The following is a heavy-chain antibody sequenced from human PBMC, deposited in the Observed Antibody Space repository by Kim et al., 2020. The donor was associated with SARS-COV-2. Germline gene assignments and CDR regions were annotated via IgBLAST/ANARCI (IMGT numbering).Heavy chain of an antibody. CDR1: GGSFSGYY. J-gene: IGHJ4*02. V-gene: IGHV4-34*01. Sequence: SETLSLTCAVYGGSFSGYYWSWIRQPPGKGLEWIGEINHSGSTNYNPSLKSRVTISVDTSKNQFSLKLSSVTAADTAVYYCARAPTRGGSWHYWGQGTLVTVSS. CDR2: INHSGST. D-gene: IGHD2-15*01. CDR3: ARAPTRGGSWHY.